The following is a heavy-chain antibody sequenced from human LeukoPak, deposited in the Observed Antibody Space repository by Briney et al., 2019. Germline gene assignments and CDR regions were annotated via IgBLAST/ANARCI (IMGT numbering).Heavy chain of an antibody. V-gene: IGHV1-69*04. CDR3: ATDGIVTGLDY. Sequence: ASVKVSCKASGGTFSSYAISWVRRAPGQGLEWMGRIIPILGIANYAQKFQGRVTMTEDTSTDTAYMELSSLRSEDTAVYYCATDGIVTGLDYWGQGTLVTVSS. CDR2: IIPILGIA. CDR1: GGTFSSYA. J-gene: IGHJ4*02. D-gene: IGHD1-20*01.